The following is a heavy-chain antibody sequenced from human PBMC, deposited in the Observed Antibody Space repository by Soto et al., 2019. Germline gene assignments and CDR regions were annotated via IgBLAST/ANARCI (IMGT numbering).Heavy chain of an antibody. Sequence: EVQLLESGGGLVQPGGSLRISCAASGFIFSNYAMNWVRQAPGKGLEWVSAVGGNGLDTYYADSVKCRFTISRDNSKNTLYLQMHSLRADDTAVYYCAGRTGYAFDYWGQGTLVTVSS. CDR2: VGGNGLDT. D-gene: IGHD3-9*01. V-gene: IGHV3-23*01. CDR3: AGRTGYAFDY. CDR1: GFIFSNYA. J-gene: IGHJ4*02.